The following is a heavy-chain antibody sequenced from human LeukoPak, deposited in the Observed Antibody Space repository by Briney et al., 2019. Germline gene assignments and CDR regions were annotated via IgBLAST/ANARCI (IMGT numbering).Heavy chain of an antibody. J-gene: IGHJ3*02. Sequence: SETLSLTCTVSGGSISSYYWSWIRQPPGKGLEWIGYIYYSGSTNYNPSLKSRVTISVDTSKNQFSLKLSSVTAADTAVYYCASRNSLAVAGTGRAFDIWGQGTMVTVSS. CDR1: GGSISSYY. V-gene: IGHV4-59*08. D-gene: IGHD6-19*01. CDR2: IYYSGST. CDR3: ASRNSLAVAGTGRAFDI.